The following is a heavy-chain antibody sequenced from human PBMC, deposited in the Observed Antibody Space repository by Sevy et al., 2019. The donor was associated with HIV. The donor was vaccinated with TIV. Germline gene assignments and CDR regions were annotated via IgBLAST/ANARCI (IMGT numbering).Heavy chain of an antibody. CDR1: GFTFSTYA. CDR2: ISGSGGDT. V-gene: IGHV3-23*01. Sequence: GGSLRLSYAASGFTFSTYAMSWVRQAPGKGLEWVSVISGSGGDTYYAESVKGRFTISRDNSKNTLYLQMNSLRAEDKAVYYCAKDAYYYDGSGYSMSQWYYGMDVWGQGTTVTVSS. D-gene: IGHD3-22*01. J-gene: IGHJ6*02. CDR3: AKDAYYYDGSGYSMSQWYYGMDV.